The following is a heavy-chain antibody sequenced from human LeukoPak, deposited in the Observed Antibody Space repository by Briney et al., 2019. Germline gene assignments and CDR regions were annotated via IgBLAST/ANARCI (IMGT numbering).Heavy chain of an antibody. Sequence: SETLSLTCAVYGGSFSGYYWSWIRQPPGKGLEWIGEINHSGSTNYNPSLKSRVTISVDTSKNQFSLKLSSVTAADTAVYYCARLECSSTSCSTFDYWGQGTLVTVSS. CDR1: GGSFSGYY. D-gene: IGHD2-2*01. V-gene: IGHV4-34*01. CDR3: ARLECSSTSCSTFDY. J-gene: IGHJ4*02. CDR2: INHSGST.